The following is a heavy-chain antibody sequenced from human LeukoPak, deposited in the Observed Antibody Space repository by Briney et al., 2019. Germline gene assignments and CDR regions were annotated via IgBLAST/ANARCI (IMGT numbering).Heavy chain of an antibody. D-gene: IGHD2-15*01. J-gene: IGHJ5*02. Sequence: GASVKVSCKASGYTFTSYAMNWVRQAPGQGLEWMGWINTNTGNPTYAQGFTGRFVFSLDTSVSTAYLQISSLTAEDTAVYYCARDQGSGGSRYGPWFDPWGQGTLVTVSS. V-gene: IGHV7-4-1*02. CDR3: ARDQGSGGSRYGPWFDP. CDR2: INTNTGNP. CDR1: GYTFTSYA.